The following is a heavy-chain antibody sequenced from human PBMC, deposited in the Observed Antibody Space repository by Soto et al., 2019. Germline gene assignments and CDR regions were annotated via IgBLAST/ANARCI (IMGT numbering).Heavy chain of an antibody. V-gene: IGHV1-2*02. CDR3: ERAVDCVSDCYSYGMDV. J-gene: IGHJ6*02. Sequence: ASVKVSCKTSGYTFTDDYIHWLRQAPGQGLEWMGWINPDSGNTNYAQKFLGRVSMTRDTXISTAYMELLTLTSDATALSYRERAVDCVSDCYSYGMDVWG. CDR2: INPDSGNT. D-gene: IGHD3-9*01. CDR1: GYTFTDDY.